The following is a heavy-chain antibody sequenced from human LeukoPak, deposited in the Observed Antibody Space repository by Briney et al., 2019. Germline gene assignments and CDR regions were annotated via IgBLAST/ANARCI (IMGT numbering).Heavy chain of an antibody. J-gene: IGHJ4*02. CDR2: IKSKTGGGTT. Sequence: GGSLRLSCAASGFSFTNAWMSWVRQAPGKGLEWVGRIKSKTGGGTTDYAAPVKGRFTISRDDSKNTLYLQMNSLKSEDTAVYYCTTGYYYHSSGTDYWGQGTLVTVSS. CDR3: TTGYYYHSSGTDY. V-gene: IGHV3-15*01. CDR1: GFSFTNAW. D-gene: IGHD3-22*01.